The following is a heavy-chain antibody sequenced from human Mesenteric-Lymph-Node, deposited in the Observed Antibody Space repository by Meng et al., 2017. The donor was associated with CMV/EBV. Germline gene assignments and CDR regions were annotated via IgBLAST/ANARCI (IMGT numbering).Heavy chain of an antibody. D-gene: IGHD3-10*01. V-gene: IGHV1-69*06. CDR1: GGTFNAYP. CDR3: ARIGHTNYGSGNYGS. J-gene: IGHJ5*02. Sequence: SGGTFNAYPFGWVQQGPGEGLPWMGDMVPLFGTATYAQSFLGRLTIPANRSADTVYMDLGGLRSDGTAVYYCARIGHTNYGSGNYGSWGQGTLVTVSS. CDR2: MVPLFGTA.